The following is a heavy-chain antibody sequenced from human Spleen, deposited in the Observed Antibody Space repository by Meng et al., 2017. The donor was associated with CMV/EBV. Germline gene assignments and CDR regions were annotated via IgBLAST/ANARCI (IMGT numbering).Heavy chain of an antibody. Sequence: GESLKISCAASGFTLSSYGMHWVRQAPGKGLEWVAIIWYDGDNNYYADSVKGRFTISRDNSKNTLYLQMNSLRAEDTAVYYCARGGTLYTCRHWGQGTLVTVSS. CDR2: IWYDGDNN. CDR3: ARGGTLYTCRH. V-gene: IGHV3-33*01. CDR1: GFTLSSYG. J-gene: IGHJ4*02. D-gene: IGHD1-20*01.